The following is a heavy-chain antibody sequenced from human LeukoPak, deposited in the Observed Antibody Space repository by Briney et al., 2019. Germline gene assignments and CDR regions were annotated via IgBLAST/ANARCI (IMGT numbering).Heavy chain of an antibody. V-gene: IGHV4-59*01. D-gene: IGHD3-3*01. CDR3: ATTYYDSWRDQYYYYGMDV. CDR1: GGSFSGYY. CDR2: IYYSGST. Sequence: PSETLSLTCAVYGGSFSGYYWSWIRQPPGKGLEWIGYIYYSGSTNYNPSLKSRVTISVDTSKNQFSLKLSSVTAADTAVYYCATTYYDSWRDQYYYYGMDVWGQGTTVTVSS. J-gene: IGHJ6*02.